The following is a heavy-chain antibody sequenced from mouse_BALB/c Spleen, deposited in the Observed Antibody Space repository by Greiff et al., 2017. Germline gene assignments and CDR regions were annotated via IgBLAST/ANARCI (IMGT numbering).Heavy chain of an antibody. D-gene: IGHD2-4*01. Sequence: EVQLVESGGGLVKPGGSLKLSCAASGFTFSSYAMSWVRQSPEKRLEWVAEISSGGSYTYYPDTVTGRFTISRDNAKNTLYLEMSSLRSEDTAMYYCAIMITSFAYWGQGTLVTVSA. V-gene: IGHV5-9-4*01. CDR1: GFTFSSYA. CDR2: ISSGGSYT. CDR3: AIMITSFAY. J-gene: IGHJ3*01.